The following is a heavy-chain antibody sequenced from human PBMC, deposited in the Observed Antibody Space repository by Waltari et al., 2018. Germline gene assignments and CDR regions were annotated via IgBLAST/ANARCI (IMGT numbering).Heavy chain of an antibody. CDR3: ARRGYCSSTSCYGYYYYGMDV. CDR2: IYPGDSDT. CDR1: GYSFTSYW. Sequence: EVQLVQSGAEVKKPGESLKISCKGSGYSFTSYWIGWVRQIAGKGLEWMGIIYPGDSDTRYSPSFQGQVTISADKSISTAYLQWSSLKASDTAMYYCARRGYCSSTSCYGYYYYGMDVWGQGTTVTVSS. D-gene: IGHD2-2*03. J-gene: IGHJ6*02. V-gene: IGHV5-51*03.